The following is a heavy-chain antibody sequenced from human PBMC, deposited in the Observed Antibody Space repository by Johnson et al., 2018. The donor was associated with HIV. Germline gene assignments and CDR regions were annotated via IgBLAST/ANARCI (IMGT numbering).Heavy chain of an antibody. CDR3: VRSPNWALGDI. Sequence: QVQLVESGGGVVQPGRSLRLSCAASGFTFSSYAMHWVRQAPGKGLEWVAIISYDGSNKNYADSVKGRFTISRDNSKNTLFLQMNSLTADDTAIYYCVRSPNWALGDIWGQGTMATVSS. J-gene: IGHJ3*02. V-gene: IGHV3-30*04. D-gene: IGHD7-27*01. CDR2: ISYDGSNK. CDR1: GFTFSSYA.